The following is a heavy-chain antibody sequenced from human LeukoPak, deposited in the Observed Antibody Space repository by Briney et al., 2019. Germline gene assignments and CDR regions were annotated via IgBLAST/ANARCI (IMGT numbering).Heavy chain of an antibody. CDR1: GGSISSSSYY. CDR2: IYYSGTT. CDR3: ARPLFGSWSYYNY. D-gene: IGHD3-10*01. J-gene: IGHJ4*02. Sequence: PSETLSLTCTVSGGSISSSSYYWGWIRQPPGKGLEWIGSIYYSGTTYYSPSLKSRVTISVDTSKNQFSLKLSSVTAADTAVYYCARPLFGSWSYYNYWGQGTLVTVSS. V-gene: IGHV4-39*01.